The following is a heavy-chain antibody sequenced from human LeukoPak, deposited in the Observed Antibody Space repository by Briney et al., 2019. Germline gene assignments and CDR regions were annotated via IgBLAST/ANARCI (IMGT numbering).Heavy chain of an antibody. Sequence: PGGSLRLSCAASGFTFSSYSMNWVRQAPGKGLEWVSSISSSSSYIYYADSVKGRFTISRDNSKNTLYLQMNSLRAEDTAVYYCAKGGLTYYYDSSGYYYYFDYWGQGTLVTVSS. CDR1: GFTFSSYS. J-gene: IGHJ4*02. CDR2: ISSSSSYI. CDR3: AKGGLTYYYDSSGYYYYFDY. D-gene: IGHD3-22*01. V-gene: IGHV3-21*04.